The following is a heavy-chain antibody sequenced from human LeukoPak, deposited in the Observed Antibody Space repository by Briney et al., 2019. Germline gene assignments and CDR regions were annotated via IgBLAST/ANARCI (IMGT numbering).Heavy chain of an antibody. J-gene: IGHJ3*02. D-gene: IGHD6-13*01. CDR2: IYTSGST. CDR3: ARAGSSSWYALAFDI. V-gene: IGHV4-61*02. CDR1: GGSISSGSYY. Sequence: SQTLSLTXTVSGGSISSGSYYWSRIRQPAGKGLEWIGRIYTSGSTNYNPSLKSRVTISVDTSKNQFSLKLSSVTAADTAVYYCARAGSSSWYALAFDIWGQGTMVTVSS.